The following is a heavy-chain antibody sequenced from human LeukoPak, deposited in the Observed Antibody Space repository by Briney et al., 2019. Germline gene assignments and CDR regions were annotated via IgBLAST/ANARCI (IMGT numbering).Heavy chain of an antibody. CDR1: GGSISSYY. CDR2: IYYSGST. D-gene: IGHD1-26*01. Sequence: SETLSLTCTVSGGSISSYYWSWIRQPPGKGLEWIGYIYYSGSTNYNPSLKSRVTISVDRSKNQFSLELSSVTAADTAVYYCARGSGTLYWFDPWGQGALVTVSS. J-gene: IGHJ5*02. V-gene: IGHV4-59*12. CDR3: ARGSGTLYWFDP.